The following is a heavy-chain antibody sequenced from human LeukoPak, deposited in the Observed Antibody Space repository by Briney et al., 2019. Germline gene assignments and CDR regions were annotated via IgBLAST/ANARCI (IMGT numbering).Heavy chain of an antibody. J-gene: IGHJ4*02. CDR2: ISTSGSSR. V-gene: IGHV3-11*01. CDR3: AIAAYNWN. D-gene: IGHD1-1*01. Sequence: PGGSLRLSCAASGFPLRDYYMSWIRQAPGKGLEWVSYISTSGSSRYYADSVRGRFTISRDNTKNSIYLQMNNLRAEDSALYYCAIAAYNWNWGQGTLVTVS. CDR1: GFPLRDYY.